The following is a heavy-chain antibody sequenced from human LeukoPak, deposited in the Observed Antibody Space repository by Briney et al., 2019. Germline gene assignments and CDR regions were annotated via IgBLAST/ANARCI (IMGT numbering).Heavy chain of an antibody. V-gene: IGHV3-48*01. Sequence: GGSLRLSCAASGFAFSDYSMNWVRQAPGKGLEWVSYISSSDNTIHYADSVKGRFTISRDNSNNTAYLQMNSLRVEDTAVYYCAKGGTGYWYSDLWGRGTLVTVSS. CDR3: AKGGTGYWYSDL. CDR2: ISSSDNTI. J-gene: IGHJ2*01. D-gene: IGHD1-1*01. CDR1: GFAFSDYS.